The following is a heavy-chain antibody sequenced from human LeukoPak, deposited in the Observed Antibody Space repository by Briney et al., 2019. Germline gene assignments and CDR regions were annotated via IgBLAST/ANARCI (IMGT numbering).Heavy chain of an antibody. J-gene: IGHJ5*02. CDR1: GVSISSSSYY. D-gene: IGHD5-18*01. V-gene: IGHV4-39*01. CDR2: IYYSGST. Sequence: SETLSLTCTVSGVSISSSSYYWGWIRQPPGKGLEWIGSIYYSGSTYYNPSLKSRVTISVDTSKNQFSLKLSSVTAADTAVYYCAVPGLGYSYGNWFDPWGQGTLVTVSS. CDR3: AVPGLGYSYGNWFDP.